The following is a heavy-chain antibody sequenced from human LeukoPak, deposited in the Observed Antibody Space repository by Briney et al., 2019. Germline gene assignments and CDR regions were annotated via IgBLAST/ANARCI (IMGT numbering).Heavy chain of an antibody. Sequence: SETLSLTCTVSGGSISSYYWSWIRQPPGKGLEWIGYIYYSGSTNYNPSLKSRVTISVDTSKNQFFLKLSSVTAADTAVYYCARLTWRWLSNSPHYYYYGMDVWGQGTTVTVSS. CDR2: IYYSGST. CDR1: GGSISSYY. V-gene: IGHV4-59*08. D-gene: IGHD5-24*01. CDR3: ARLTWRWLSNSPHYYYYGMDV. J-gene: IGHJ6*02.